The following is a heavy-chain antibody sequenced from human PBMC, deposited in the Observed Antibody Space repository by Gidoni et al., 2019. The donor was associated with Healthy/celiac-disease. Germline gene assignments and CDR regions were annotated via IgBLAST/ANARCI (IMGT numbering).Heavy chain of an antibody. CDR1: GFTVRSNY. V-gene: IGHV3-53*01. J-gene: IGHJ2*01. CDR2: IYSGGST. D-gene: IGHD4-17*01. Sequence: EVQLVESGGGLIQPGGSLRLSCAASGFTVRSNYMSWVRQAPGKGLEWVSVIYSGGSTYYADSVKGRFTISRDNSKNTLYLQMNSLRAEDTAVYYCARGYGDYFFWYFDLWGRGTLVTVSS. CDR3: ARGYGDYFFWYFDL.